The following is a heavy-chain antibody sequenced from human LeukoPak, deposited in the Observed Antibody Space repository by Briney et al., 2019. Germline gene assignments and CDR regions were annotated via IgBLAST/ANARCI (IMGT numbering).Heavy chain of an antibody. J-gene: IGHJ3*02. CDR2: IYPGDSDT. CDR1: GYSFTSYW. D-gene: IGHD3-10*01. CDR3: ARPMVRGVAQDAFDI. V-gene: IGHV5-51*01. Sequence: GASLQISCKGSGYSFTSYWIGWVRQMPGKGLEWMGIIYPGDSDTRYSPSFQGQVTISADKSISTAYLQWSSLKASDTAMYYCARPMVRGVAQDAFDIWGQGTMVTVSS.